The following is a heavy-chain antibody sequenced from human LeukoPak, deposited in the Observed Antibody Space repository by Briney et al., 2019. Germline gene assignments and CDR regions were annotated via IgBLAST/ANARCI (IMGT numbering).Heavy chain of an antibody. Sequence: GGSLRLSCEAAGFSFRDYPMGWVRRASGKRLEWVSGISGRGDSTYFADSVKGRFAISRDNPKNTLYLQMNSLRAEDTAVYYCLAHYRRIGCYLGQGNLVTVSS. CDR1: GFSFRDYP. D-gene: IGHD2-15*01. J-gene: IGHJ4*02. CDR3: LAHYRRIGCY. V-gene: IGHV3-23*01. CDR2: ISGRGDST.